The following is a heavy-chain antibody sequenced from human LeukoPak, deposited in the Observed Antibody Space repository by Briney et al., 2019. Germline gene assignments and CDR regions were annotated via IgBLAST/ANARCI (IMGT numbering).Heavy chain of an antibody. CDR2: IRYDGSNK. CDR3: ANQFTVVVPAAIQDY. V-gene: IGHV3-30*02. CDR1: GFTLSSYS. Sequence: PGGSLRLSCAASGFTLSSYSMNWVRQAPGKGLEWVAFIRYDGSNKYYADSVKGRFTISRDNSKNTLYLQMNSLRAEDTAVYYCANQFTVVVPAAIQDYWGQGTLVTVSS. D-gene: IGHD2-2*02. J-gene: IGHJ4*02.